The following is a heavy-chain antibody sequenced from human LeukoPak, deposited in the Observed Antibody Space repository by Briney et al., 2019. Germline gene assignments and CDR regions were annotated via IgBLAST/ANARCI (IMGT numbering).Heavy chain of an antibody. Sequence: PGGSLRLSCAASGFTFSSYSMDWVRQAPGKGLEWVSSISSSSSYIYYADSVKGRFTISRDNAKNSLYLQMNSLRAEDTAVYYCARDLAAVAGRGYFQHWGQGTLVTVSS. CDR2: ISSSSSYI. D-gene: IGHD6-13*01. CDR1: GFTFSSYS. V-gene: IGHV3-21*01. CDR3: ARDLAAVAGRGYFQH. J-gene: IGHJ1*01.